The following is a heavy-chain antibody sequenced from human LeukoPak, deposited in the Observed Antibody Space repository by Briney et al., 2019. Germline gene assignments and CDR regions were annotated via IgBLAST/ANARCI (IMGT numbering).Heavy chain of an antibody. CDR3: ARGPFWNGYFDA. J-gene: IGHJ5*02. CDR1: RFTFSDYY. V-gene: IGHV3-11*01. D-gene: IGHD3-3*01. Sequence: GGSLRLSCAASRFTFSDYYMSWIRQTPGKGLEWVSYISSGGDTIYYAESVKGRFTISRDNAKNSLYLQLSYLRAGDTAVYYCARGPFWNGYFDAWGQGTLVTVSS. CDR2: ISSGGDTI.